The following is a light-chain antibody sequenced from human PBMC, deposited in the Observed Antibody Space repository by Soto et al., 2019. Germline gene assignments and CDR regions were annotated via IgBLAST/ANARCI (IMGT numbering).Light chain of an antibody. V-gene: IGKV3-11*01. CDR3: QQRSNWVT. CDR2: DAS. CDR1: QSVSSY. J-gene: IGKJ5*01. Sequence: EIVLTQSPATLSLSPGERATLSCRASQSVSSYLAWYQHKPSQAPRLLIYDASNRATGIPARFSGSGSGTDFTLNISSLEPEDFAVYYCQQRSNWVTFGQGTRLEIK.